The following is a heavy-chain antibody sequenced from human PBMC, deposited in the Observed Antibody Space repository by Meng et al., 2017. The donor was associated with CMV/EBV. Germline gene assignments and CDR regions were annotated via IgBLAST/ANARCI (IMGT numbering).Heavy chain of an antibody. J-gene: IGHJ4*02. CDR3: ASFGYYGSGSYHSY. D-gene: IGHD3-10*01. CDR1: GYTFTGYY. V-gene: IGHV1-2*02. CDR2: INPNSGGT. Sequence: ASVKVSCKASGYTFTGYYMHWVRQAPGQGLEWMGWINPNSGGTNYAKKFQGRVTMTRDTSISTAYMELSRLRSDDTAVYYCASFGYYGSGSYHSYWGQGTLVTVSS.